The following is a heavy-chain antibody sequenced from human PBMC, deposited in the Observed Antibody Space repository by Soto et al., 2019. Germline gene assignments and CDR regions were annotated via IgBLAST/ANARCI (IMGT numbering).Heavy chain of an antibody. CDR3: AKGGGTECHWYCDL. CDR1: GFSFSSDV. J-gene: IGHJ2*01. Sequence: QVQLVQSGGGVVQPGRSLGLSCAASGFSFSSDVMHWVRQPPGRGLEWVAVISPSSGTKIYADTVKGRFTISRDNSRSMLDLQMDSLRFEDTAAYDGAKGGGTECHWYCDLWGRGTLVTVAS. V-gene: IGHV3-30*18. CDR2: ISPSSGTK. D-gene: IGHD3-3*01.